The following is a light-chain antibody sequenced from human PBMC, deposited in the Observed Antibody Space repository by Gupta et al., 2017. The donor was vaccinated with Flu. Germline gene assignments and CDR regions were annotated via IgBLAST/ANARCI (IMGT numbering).Light chain of an antibody. CDR3: SSFTTYTSVV. J-gene: IGLJ2*01. CDR1: GSDVGAYDY. V-gene: IGLV2-14*03. Sequence: QSALPHPASVSGSPGPSITISCTGTGSDVGAYDYVSWYQQHPGKAPELIIYDVTNRPSGVSRRFSGSKSGITASLTISGLQTADEADYYCSSFTTYTSVVCGGGTKLTGL. CDR2: DVT.